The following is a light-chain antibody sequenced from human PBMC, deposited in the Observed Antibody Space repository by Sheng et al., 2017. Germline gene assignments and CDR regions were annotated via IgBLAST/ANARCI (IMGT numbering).Light chain of an antibody. CDR2: GAS. J-gene: IGKJ2*01. V-gene: IGKV3-15*01. Sequence: ETVMTQSPATLSVSPGERAILSCRASKSVGVDLAWYQQKPGQAPRLLIFGASNRGAGIPARFSGSGSGTEFTLTISSLQSEDFAVYYCQQYNDWPMYTFGQGTKLEIK. CDR3: QQYNDWPMYT. CDR1: KSVGVD.